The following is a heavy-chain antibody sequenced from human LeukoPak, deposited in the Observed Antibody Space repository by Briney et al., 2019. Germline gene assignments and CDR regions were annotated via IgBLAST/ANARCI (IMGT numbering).Heavy chain of an antibody. CDR3: ARVVYGSGSYDY. CDR2: GGTAGDT. V-gene: IGHV3-13*01. D-gene: IGHD3-10*01. CDR1: GFTFSSYD. Sequence: GGSLRLSCAASGFTFSSYDMHLVRQATGKGLEWVSAGGTAGDTYYPGSVKGRFTISRENAKNSLYLQMNSLRAGDRAVYYCARVVYGSGSYDYWGQGTLVTVSS. J-gene: IGHJ4*02.